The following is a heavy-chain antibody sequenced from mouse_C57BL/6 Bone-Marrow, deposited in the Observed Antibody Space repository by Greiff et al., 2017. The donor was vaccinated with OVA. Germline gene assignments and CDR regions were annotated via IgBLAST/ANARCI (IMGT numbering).Heavy chain of an antibody. V-gene: IGHV14-4*01. CDR3: TDYYGSRENY. D-gene: IGHD1-1*01. Sequence: EVKLMESGAELVRPGASVKLSCTASGFNIKDDYMHWVKQRPEQGLEWIGWIDPENGDTEYASKFQGKATITADTSSNTAYLQLSSLTSEDTAVYYCTDYYGSRENYWGQGTTLTVSS. CDR2: IDPENGDT. J-gene: IGHJ2*01. CDR1: GFNIKDDY.